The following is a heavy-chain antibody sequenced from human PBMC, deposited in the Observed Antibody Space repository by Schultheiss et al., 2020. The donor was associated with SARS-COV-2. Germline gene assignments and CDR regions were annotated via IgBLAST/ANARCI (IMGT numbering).Heavy chain of an antibody. CDR1: GFTFSNAW. CDR2: ISSSGSTI. D-gene: IGHD6-13*01. J-gene: IGHJ4*02. Sequence: ESLKISCAASGFTFSNAWMNWVRQAPGKGLEWVSYISSSGSTIYYADSVKGRFTISRDNAKNSLYLQMNSLRAEDTAVYYCARDGIAAAGREGGDYWGQGTLVTVSS. CDR3: ARDGIAAAGREGGDY. V-gene: IGHV3-48*04.